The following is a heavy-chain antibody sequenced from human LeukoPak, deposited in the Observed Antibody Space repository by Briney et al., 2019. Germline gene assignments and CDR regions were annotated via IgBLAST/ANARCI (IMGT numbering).Heavy chain of an antibody. CDR2: ISAYNGNT. D-gene: IGHD3-3*01. J-gene: IGHJ4*02. CDR1: GYTFTSYG. CDR3: ATHNYDFWSPYFGY. V-gene: IGHV1-18*01. Sequence: GASVKVSCKASGYTFTSYGISWVRQAPGQGLEWMGWISAYNGNTNYAQKLQGRVTMTTDTSTSTAYMELRSLRSDDTAVYYCATHNYDFWSPYFGYWGQGTLVTVSS.